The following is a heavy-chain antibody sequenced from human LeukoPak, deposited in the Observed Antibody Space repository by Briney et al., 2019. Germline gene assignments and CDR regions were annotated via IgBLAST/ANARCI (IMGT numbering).Heavy chain of an antibody. CDR1: GFTVSSNY. V-gene: IGHV3-66*02. Sequence: PGGSLRLSCAASGFTVSSNYMSWVRQAPGKGLEWVSIIYSGGSTYYADSVKGRFTISGDNSKNTLYLQMNSLRAEDTAVYYCARGDYYGSGSYYSAYYYGMDVWGQGTTVTVSS. D-gene: IGHD3-10*01. CDR2: IYSGGST. CDR3: ARGDYYGSGSYYSAYYYGMDV. J-gene: IGHJ6*02.